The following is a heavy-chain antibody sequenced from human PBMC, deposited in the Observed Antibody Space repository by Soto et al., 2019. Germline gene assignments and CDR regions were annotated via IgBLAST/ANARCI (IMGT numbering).Heavy chain of an antibody. Sequence: PSETLSLTCTVSGGSISSYYWSWIRQPPGKGLEWIGYIYYSGSTNYNPSLKSRVTISVDTSKNQFSLKLSSVTAADTAVYYCARDHGRGSFDPWGQGTRVTVSS. CDR1: GGSISSYY. D-gene: IGHD3-10*01. CDR3: ARDHGRGSFDP. CDR2: IYYSGST. V-gene: IGHV4-59*01. J-gene: IGHJ5*02.